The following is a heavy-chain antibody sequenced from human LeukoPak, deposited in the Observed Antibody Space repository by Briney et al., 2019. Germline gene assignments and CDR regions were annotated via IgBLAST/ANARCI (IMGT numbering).Heavy chain of an antibody. V-gene: IGHV1-8*01. D-gene: IGHD3-9*01. J-gene: IGHJ3*02. CDR1: GYTFTSYD. CDR2: MNPNSGNT. Sequence: ASVKVSCKASGYTFTSYDINWVRQATGQGLEWMGWMNPNSGNTGYAQKFQGRVTMTRNTSISTAYMELSSLRSEDTAVYYCATKLRYFDWYADAFDIWGQGTMVTVSS. CDR3: ATKLRYFDWYADAFDI.